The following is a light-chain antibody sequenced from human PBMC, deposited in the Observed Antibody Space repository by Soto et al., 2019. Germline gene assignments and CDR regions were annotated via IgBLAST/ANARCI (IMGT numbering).Light chain of an antibody. CDR1: QGLRND. CDR3: LQYHTYPLT. J-gene: IGKJ3*01. Sequence: DIQMTQSPSSLSASVGDRVTITCRASQGLRNDLAWYQQKAGKAPKRLIYTASSLQSGVPSRFSGSGSGTEFTLTISSLQPEDSATYFCLQYHTYPLTFGPGTKVDIK. V-gene: IGKV1-17*01. CDR2: TAS.